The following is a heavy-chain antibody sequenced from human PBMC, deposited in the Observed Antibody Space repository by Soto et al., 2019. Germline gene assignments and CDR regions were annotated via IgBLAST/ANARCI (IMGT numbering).Heavy chain of an antibody. CDR1: GGTFNSYG. V-gene: IGHV1-69*06. D-gene: IGHD2-15*01. Sequence: QVQLVQSGAEVKKPGSSVIVSCKASGGTFNSYGISWVRQAPGQGREWMGGITPIFGTTNYAQKFQARITIYADKSTTTAYMELSSLRSEDTAVYYCARVGRVVVAATPTFTWFDPWGQGTPVTVSS. J-gene: IGHJ5*02. CDR2: ITPIFGTT. CDR3: ARVGRVVVAATPTFTWFDP.